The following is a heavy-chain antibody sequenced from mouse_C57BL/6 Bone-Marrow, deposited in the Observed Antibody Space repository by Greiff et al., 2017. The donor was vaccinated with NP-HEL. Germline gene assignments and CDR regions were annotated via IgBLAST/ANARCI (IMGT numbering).Heavy chain of an antibody. CDR1: GYTFTSYW. CDR3: AGFWYFDV. Sequence: VQLQQPGAELVRPGSSVKLSCKASGYTFTSYWMHWVKQRPIQGLEWIGNIDPSDSETHYTQKFKDKATLTVDKSSSTAYLQLSSLTSEDSAVYYCAGFWYFDVWGTGTTVTVSS. J-gene: IGHJ1*03. V-gene: IGHV1-52*01. CDR2: IDPSDSET.